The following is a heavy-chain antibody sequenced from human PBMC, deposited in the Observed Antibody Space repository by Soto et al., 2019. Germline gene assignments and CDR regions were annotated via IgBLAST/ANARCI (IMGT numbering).Heavy chain of an antibody. CDR2: INAGYGNT. CDR3: ASLQLGREKTFDL. D-gene: IGHD1-1*01. Sequence: ASVKVSCKASGYTFSSYAMHWVRQAPGQRLEWMGWINAGYGNTKSSQKFQDRVTISRDTSASTAYMELTSLRSEDTAVYYCASLQLGREKTFDLWGQGTRVTVSS. V-gene: IGHV1-3*01. J-gene: IGHJ4*02. CDR1: GYTFSSYA.